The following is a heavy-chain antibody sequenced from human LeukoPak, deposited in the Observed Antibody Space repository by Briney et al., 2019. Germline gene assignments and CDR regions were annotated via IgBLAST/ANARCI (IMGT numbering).Heavy chain of an antibody. CDR1: GGSISSYY. CDR2: VYTSGST. V-gene: IGHV4-4*07. D-gene: IGHD4-23*01. Sequence: PSETLSLTCIVSGGSISSYYWSWLRQPAGKGLEWIGHVYTSGSTNYNPSLKSRVTMSVDTSRNQFSLKLTSVTAADTAVYYCGRASPRHGGFEIWGQGTMVTVS. CDR3: GRASPRHGGFEI. J-gene: IGHJ3*02.